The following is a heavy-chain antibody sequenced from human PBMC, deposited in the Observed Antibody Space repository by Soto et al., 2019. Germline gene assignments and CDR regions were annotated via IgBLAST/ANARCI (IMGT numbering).Heavy chain of an antibody. D-gene: IGHD3-22*01. Sequence: ASVKVSCKASGYTFTGYYMHWVRQAPGQGLEWMGWINPNSGGTNYAQKFQGRVTMTRDTSISTAYMELSRLRSDDTAVYYCAREKVPMIVVVITDRPFDYWGQVTLFTVSS. J-gene: IGHJ4*02. CDR3: AREKVPMIVVVITDRPFDY. CDR1: GYTFTGYY. V-gene: IGHV1-2*02. CDR2: INPNSGGT.